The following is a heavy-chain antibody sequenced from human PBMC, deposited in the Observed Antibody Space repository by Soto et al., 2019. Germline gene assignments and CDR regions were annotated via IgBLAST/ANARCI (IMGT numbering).Heavy chain of an antibody. CDR3: AKATYSGSYFSDY. Sequence: QVQLVESGGGVVQPGRSLRLSCAASGFSFSSYGLHWVRQAPGKGLEWVAAISYDGSNEYYADSVKGRFTISRDNSKNTRYLQMNSLRAEDTAVYYCAKATYSGSYFSDYWGQGTLVTVSS. J-gene: IGHJ4*02. V-gene: IGHV3-30*18. CDR2: ISYDGSNE. CDR1: GFSFSSYG. D-gene: IGHD1-26*01.